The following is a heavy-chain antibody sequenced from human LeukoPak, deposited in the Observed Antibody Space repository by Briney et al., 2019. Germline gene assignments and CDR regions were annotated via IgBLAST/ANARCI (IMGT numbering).Heavy chain of an antibody. V-gene: IGHV4-30-2*01. J-gene: IGHJ4*02. CDR1: GGSISSGGYY. Sequence: SETLSLTCTVSGGSISSGGYYWSWIRQPPGKGLEWLGYIYHSGSTYYNPSLKSRVTISVDRSKNQFSLKLSSVTAADTAVYYCARTMDEWPGGFPDYWGQGTLVTVSS. D-gene: IGHD2-15*01. CDR2: IYHSGST. CDR3: ARTMDEWPGGFPDY.